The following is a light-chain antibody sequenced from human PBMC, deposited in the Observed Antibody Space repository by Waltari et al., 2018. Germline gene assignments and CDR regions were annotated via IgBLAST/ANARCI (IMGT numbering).Light chain of an antibody. CDR1: QSVNYY. V-gene: IGKV3-15*01. Sequence: EVVLTQSPATLSVSPGERATLSFRASQSVNYYLAWYQQKDGQAPRLLIYGASTRATGIPARFSGSGSGTEFTLTISSLQREDLAIYYCQHGYSTLYTFGQGTNLEIK. CDR2: GAS. J-gene: IGKJ2*01. CDR3: QHGYSTLYT.